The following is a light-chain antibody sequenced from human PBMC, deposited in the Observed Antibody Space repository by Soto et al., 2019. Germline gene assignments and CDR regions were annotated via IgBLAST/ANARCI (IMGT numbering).Light chain of an antibody. V-gene: IGLV2-8*01. CDR1: SSDVGGYSY. CDR3: SSYGGSNHLV. Sequence: QSALTQPPSASGSPGQSVTISCTGASSDVGGYSYVSWYQQHPGKAPKLMIYEVNKRPSGVPDRFSGSKFGNTASLTVSGLQAEDEADYYCSSYGGSNHLVFGGGTKLTVL. J-gene: IGLJ2*01. CDR2: EVN.